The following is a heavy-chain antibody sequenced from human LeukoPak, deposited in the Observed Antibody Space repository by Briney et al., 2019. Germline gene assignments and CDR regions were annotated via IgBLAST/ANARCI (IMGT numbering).Heavy chain of an antibody. J-gene: IGHJ5*02. D-gene: IGHD2/OR15-2a*01. CDR1: GYTITNNW. CDR3: ATDHSMANIAWWFDP. Sequence: ASVRVSCKASGYTITNNWMHWVRQAPGQGLEWMGVINPSGTGTSYAQTFQGRITMSRDTSTSTIYMELSSLRSEDTAFYYCATDHSMANIAWWFDPWGQGTLVTVSS. V-gene: IGHV1-46*01. CDR2: INPSGTGT.